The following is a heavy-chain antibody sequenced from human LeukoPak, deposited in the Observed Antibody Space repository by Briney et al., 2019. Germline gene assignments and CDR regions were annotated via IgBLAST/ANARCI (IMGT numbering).Heavy chain of an antibody. J-gene: IGHJ3*02. CDR3: ARSLLVAGAFDI. CDR1: GCTFTGYY. D-gene: IGHD2-15*01. CDR2: INPNSGGT. V-gene: IGHV1-2*02. Sequence: ASVKVSCKASGCTFTGYYMHWVRQAPGQGLEWMGWINPNSGGTNYAQKFQGRVTMTRDTSISTAYMELSRLRSDDTAVYYCARSLLVAGAFDIWGEGTMVTVSS.